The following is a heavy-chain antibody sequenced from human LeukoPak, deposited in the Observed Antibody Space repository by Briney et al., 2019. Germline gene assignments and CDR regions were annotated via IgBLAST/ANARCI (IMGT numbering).Heavy chain of an antibody. J-gene: IGHJ4*02. Sequence: GGSLRLSCAASGFTLSTYTMNWVRQAPGKGLEWVSSISSSSNYIYYADSVKGRFTISRDNAKNSLYLQMNSLRAEDTAVYYCARDRALYYDSSGTGFVYWGQGTLVTVSS. D-gene: IGHD3-22*01. CDR1: GFTLSTYT. V-gene: IGHV3-21*01. CDR2: ISSSSNYI. CDR3: ARDRALYYDSSGTGFVY.